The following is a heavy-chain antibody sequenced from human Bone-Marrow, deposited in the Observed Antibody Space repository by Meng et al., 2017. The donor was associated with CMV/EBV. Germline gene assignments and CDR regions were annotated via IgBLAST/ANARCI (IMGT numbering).Heavy chain of an antibody. J-gene: IGHJ4*02. Sequence: ASVKVSCKASGYTLTGYYMHWVRQAPGQGLEWMGWINPNSGGTNYAQKFQGRVTMTRDTSISTAYMELSTLRSDDTAVYYCARLSSSGVSTDYWGQGTLVTVSS. CDR2: INPNSGGT. V-gene: IGHV1-2*02. CDR1: GYTLTGYY. CDR3: ARLSSSGVSTDY. D-gene: IGHD6-19*01.